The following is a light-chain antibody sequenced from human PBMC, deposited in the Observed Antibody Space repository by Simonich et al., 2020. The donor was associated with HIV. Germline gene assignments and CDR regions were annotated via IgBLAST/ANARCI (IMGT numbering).Light chain of an antibody. CDR2: GAS. J-gene: IGKJ1*01. Sequence: EIVLTQSPGTLSLSPGERATLSCRASQSVSSNFAWYQQKPGQAPRLLIYGASTRATGIPARFSGSGSGTEFTLTISSLQSEDFAVYYCQQYNNWPRTFGQGTKVEIK. CDR3: QQYNNWPRT. V-gene: IGKV3-15*01. CDR1: QSVSSN.